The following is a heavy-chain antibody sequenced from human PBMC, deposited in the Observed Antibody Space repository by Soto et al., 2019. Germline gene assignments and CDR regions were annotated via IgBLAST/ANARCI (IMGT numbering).Heavy chain of an antibody. D-gene: IGHD4-17*01. J-gene: IGHJ4*02. V-gene: IGHV4-31*03. CDR1: GGSISSGGYY. CDR2: ISDSGST. Sequence: SETLSLTCIVSGGSISSGGYYWNWIRQHPGKGLEWMGYISDSGSTYYNPSLKSRVSISADTSKNQFSLKLSSVTAADTAVYYCAREDFGDYVFDYWGQGTLVTVSS. CDR3: AREDFGDYVFDY.